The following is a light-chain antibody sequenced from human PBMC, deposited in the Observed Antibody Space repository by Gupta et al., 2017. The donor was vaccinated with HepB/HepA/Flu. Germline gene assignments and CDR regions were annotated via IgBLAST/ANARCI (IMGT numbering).Light chain of an antibody. J-gene: IGKJ5*01. CDR2: GAS. CDR3: QQYGSSPIT. V-gene: IGKV3-20*01. CDR1: QSVSSSY. Sequence: ELVLTQSPGTLSLSPGERATLSCRASQSVSSSYLAWYQQKPGQAPRLLISGASSRATGIPDRFSGSGSGTDFILTISRLEPEDFALYYCQQYGSSPITFGHGTRLDIK.